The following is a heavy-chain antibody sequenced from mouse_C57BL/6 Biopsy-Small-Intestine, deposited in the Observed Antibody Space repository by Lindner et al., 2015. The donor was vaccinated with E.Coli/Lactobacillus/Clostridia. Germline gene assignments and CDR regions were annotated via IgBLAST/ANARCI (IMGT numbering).Heavy chain of an antibody. CDR1: GFNIKDYY. CDR2: IDPEDGET. J-gene: IGHJ2*01. Sequence: VQLQESGAEVVKPGASVKLSCTASGFNIKDYYMHWVKQSTEQGLEWIGRIDPEDGETKYGPKFQDKATITADTSSNTAYLQVSSLTSDDTAVYYCARYYFGLDYWGQGTTLIVSS. D-gene: IGHD1-1*01. V-gene: IGHV14-2*01. CDR3: ARYYFGLDY.